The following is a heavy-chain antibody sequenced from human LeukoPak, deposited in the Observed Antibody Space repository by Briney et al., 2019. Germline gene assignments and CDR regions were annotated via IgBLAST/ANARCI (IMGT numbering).Heavy chain of an antibody. Sequence: GGSLRLSCVASGFTFSTSGMHWVRQSPGKGLDWVAFIRNDGNKKNYAESVKGRFTISRDNSKNTLYLQMDSLSAEDTAVYYCARDHMPTATPLNWFDPWGQGTLVTVSS. CDR2: IRNDGNKK. CDR1: GFTFSTSG. D-gene: IGHD2-2*01. J-gene: IGHJ5*02. V-gene: IGHV3-30*02. CDR3: ARDHMPTATPLNWFDP.